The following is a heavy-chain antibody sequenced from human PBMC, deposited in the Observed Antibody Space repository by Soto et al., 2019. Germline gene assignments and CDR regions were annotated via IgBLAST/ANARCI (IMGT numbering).Heavy chain of an antibody. CDR1: GYTFTSYG. V-gene: IGHV1-18*01. J-gene: IGHJ6*02. Sequence: QVQLVQSGAEVKKPGASVKVSCKASGYTFTSYGISWVRQAPGQGLEWMGWISAYNGNTNYAQKLQGRVTMTTDTSTSTTYMELRSLTSDDTAVYYCARDPGGRYCSSTSCYTDAYYYYGMDVWGQGTTVTVSS. CDR2: ISAYNGNT. D-gene: IGHD2-2*02. CDR3: ARDPGGRYCSSTSCYTDAYYYYGMDV.